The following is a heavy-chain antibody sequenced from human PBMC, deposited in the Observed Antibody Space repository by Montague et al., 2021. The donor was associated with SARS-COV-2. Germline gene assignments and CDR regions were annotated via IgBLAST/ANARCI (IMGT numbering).Heavy chain of an antibody. CDR2: VIHSGKT. CDR3: ARGGRQWLVIDPRYYFDY. J-gene: IGHJ4*01. Sequence: SETLSLTCAVYGASFSGYHWTWIRQSPGRGLEWIGEVIHSGKTSYNPSLKSRVTISVDTSKNQFSLKLSSVTAADTAVYYCARGGRQWLVIDPRYYFDYWGQGTLVTVSS. V-gene: IGHV4-34*01. D-gene: IGHD6-19*01. CDR1: GASFSGYH.